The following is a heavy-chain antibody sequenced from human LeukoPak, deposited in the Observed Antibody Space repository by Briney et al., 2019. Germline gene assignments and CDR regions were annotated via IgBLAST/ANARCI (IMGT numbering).Heavy chain of an antibody. Sequence: PGGSLRLSCAASGFTFSNAWMSWVRQAPGKGLEWVGRIKSKTDGGTTDYAAPVKGRFTISRDDSKNTLYLQMNSLKTEDTAVYYCTTYYDILTGYYARDVDDYWGQGTLVTVSS. CDR1: GFTFSNAW. CDR3: TTYYDILTGYYARDVDDY. CDR2: IKSKTDGGTT. J-gene: IGHJ4*02. D-gene: IGHD3-9*01. V-gene: IGHV3-15*01.